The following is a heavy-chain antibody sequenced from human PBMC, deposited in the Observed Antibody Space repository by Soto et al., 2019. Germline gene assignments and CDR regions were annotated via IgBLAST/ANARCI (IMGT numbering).Heavy chain of an antibody. CDR2: INPSGGST. J-gene: IGHJ4*02. D-gene: IGHD2-21*02. CDR1: GYTFTSDY. Sequence: GASVKVSCKASGYTFTSDYMHWVRQAPGQGLEWMGIINPSGGSTSYAQKFQGRVTMTRDTSTSTVYMELSSLRSEDTAVYYCARDKGALSYCGGDCYPTHFDYWGQGTLVTVSS. CDR3: ARDKGALSYCGGDCYPTHFDY. V-gene: IGHV1-46*01.